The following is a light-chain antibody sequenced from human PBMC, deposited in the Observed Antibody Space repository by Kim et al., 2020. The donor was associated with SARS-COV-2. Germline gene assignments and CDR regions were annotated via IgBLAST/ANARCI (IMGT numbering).Light chain of an antibody. CDR3: SSYTSSSTWV. Sequence: GQAFPSSCTGTSRDVGCYNFVSWYKQHPGKAPKLIIYDVSKRPSGVSNRFSVSKSGNTASLTISGLQAEDEADYYCSSYTSSSTWVFGGGTQLTVL. CDR2: DVS. J-gene: IGLJ3*02. V-gene: IGLV2-14*04. CDR1: SRDVGCYNF.